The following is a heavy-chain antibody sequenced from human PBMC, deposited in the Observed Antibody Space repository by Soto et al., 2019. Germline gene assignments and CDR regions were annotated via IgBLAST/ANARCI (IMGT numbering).Heavy chain of an antibody. Sequence: QLQLQESGSGLVKPSETLSLTCIVSNGSISSRSSYWGWIRQTPGKGLEWIGSIYYIGNTYYHPSLKSRVTISRDTSKPQFSLKMNSVTAADTAVYFCGGQDYGAKGYYFENWGQGALVTVSS. J-gene: IGHJ4*02. CDR2: IYYIGNT. CDR1: NGSISSRSSY. D-gene: IGHD4-17*01. CDR3: GGQDYGAKGYYFEN. V-gene: IGHV4-39*01.